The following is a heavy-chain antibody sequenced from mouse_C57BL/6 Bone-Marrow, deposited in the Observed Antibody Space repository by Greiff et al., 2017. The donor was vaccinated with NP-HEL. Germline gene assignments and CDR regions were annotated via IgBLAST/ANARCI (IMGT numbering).Heavy chain of an antibody. V-gene: IGHV1-19*01. CDR1: GYTFTDYY. J-gene: IGHJ3*01. CDR2: INPYNGGT. CDR3: ARVNDGYYVGFAY. Sequence: EVQLQESGPVLVKPGASVKMSCKASGYTFTDYYMNWVKQSHGKSLEWIGVINPYNGGTSSNQKFKGKATLTVDKSSSTAYMELNSLTSEDSAVYYCARVNDGYYVGFAYWGQGTLVTVSA. D-gene: IGHD2-3*01.